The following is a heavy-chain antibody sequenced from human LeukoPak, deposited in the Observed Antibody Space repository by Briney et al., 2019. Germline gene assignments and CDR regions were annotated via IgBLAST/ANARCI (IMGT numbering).Heavy chain of an antibody. CDR3: ARRSRRQFLHPFDY. CDR2: IDYSGNT. CDR1: GDSISSTHYF. D-gene: IGHD6-19*01. J-gene: IGHJ4*02. V-gene: IGHV4-39*01. Sequence: SETLSLTCTVSGDSISSTHYFWGWIRQPPGKGLEWIGDIDYSGNTYYNPSLSGRVTISVDTSKNQFSLNVTSVTAADTAVYYCARRSRRQFLHPFDYWGQGTLVTVSS.